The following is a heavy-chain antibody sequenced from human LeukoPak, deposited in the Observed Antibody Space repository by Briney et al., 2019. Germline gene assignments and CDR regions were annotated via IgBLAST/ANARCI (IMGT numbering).Heavy chain of an antibody. CDR3: GRHTYYYGSGSYYSDGWFDP. V-gene: IGHV3-74*01. CDR2: INSDGSST. D-gene: IGHD3-10*01. J-gene: IGHJ5*02. Sequence: GGSLRLSCAASGFTFSSYWMHWVRQAPGKGLVWVSRINSDGSSTSYADSVKGRFTISRDNAKNTLYLQMNSLRAEDTAVYYCGRHTYYYGSGSYYSDGWFDPWGQGTLVTVSS. CDR1: GFTFSSYW.